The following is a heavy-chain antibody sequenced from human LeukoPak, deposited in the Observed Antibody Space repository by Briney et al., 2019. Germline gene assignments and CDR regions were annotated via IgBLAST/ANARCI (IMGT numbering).Heavy chain of an antibody. CDR3: ARTNRALSYNWFDP. CDR1: GGSIRRYY. CDR2: IYYSGST. V-gene: IGHV4-59*01. J-gene: IGHJ5*02. D-gene: IGHD1-26*01. Sequence: SETLSLTCTVSGGSIRRYYWSWIRQPPGKGLEWIGYIYYSGSTNYNPSLKSRVTMSVDTSKNKFSLKVNSVTAADTAVYYCARTNRALSYNWFDPWGQGTLVTVSS.